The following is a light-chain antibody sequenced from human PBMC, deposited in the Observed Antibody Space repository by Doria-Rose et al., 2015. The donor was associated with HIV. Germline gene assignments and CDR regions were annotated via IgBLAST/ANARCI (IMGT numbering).Light chain of an antibody. J-gene: IGLJ2*01. CDR3: CSYAPGSALNVV. V-gene: IGLV2-23*03. CDR1: SSDVGSYNL. Sequence: QPVLTQPASVSGSPGQSITISCTGTSSDVGSYNLVSWYQQHPGKAPKLIIYEGTKRPSGVSSRFSGSKSGNTASLTISGLQADDEADYFCCSYAPGSALNVVFGGGTKLTV. CDR2: EGT.